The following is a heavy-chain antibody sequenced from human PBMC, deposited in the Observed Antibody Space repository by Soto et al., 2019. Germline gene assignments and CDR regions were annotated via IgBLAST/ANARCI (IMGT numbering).Heavy chain of an antibody. CDR3: ARGYRGDNYYDSSGYYYESDY. J-gene: IGHJ4*02. D-gene: IGHD3-22*01. CDR1: GGTFSSYA. V-gene: IGHV1-69*13. Sequence: ASVKVSCKASGGTFSSYAISWVRQAPGQGLEWMGGIIPIFGTANYAQKFQGRVTITADESTSTAYMELSSLRSEDTAVYYCARGYRGDNYYDSSGYYYESDYWGQGTLVTVSS. CDR2: IIPIFGTA.